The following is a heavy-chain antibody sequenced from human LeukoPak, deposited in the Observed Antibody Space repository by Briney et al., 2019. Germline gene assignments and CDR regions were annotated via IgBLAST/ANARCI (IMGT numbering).Heavy chain of an antibody. CDR1: GIHFHRYR. Sequence: GAPLQISFQGSGIHFHRYRYAWVAKMPGKGLEWMGIIYPRDSDTRYSPSFQGQVTISADKSISTAYLQWSSLKASDTAMYYCARHKGDGSSWYPDYDYYGLDVWGQGTTVTVSS. CDR2: IYPRDSDT. D-gene: IGHD6-13*01. CDR3: ARHKGDGSSWYPDYDYYGLDV. J-gene: IGHJ6*02. V-gene: IGHV5-51*01.